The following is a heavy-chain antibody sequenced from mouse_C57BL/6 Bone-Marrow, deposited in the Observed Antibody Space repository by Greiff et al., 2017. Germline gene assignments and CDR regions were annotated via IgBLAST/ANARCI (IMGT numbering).Heavy chain of an antibody. CDR2: IYPRSGNT. CDR3: ARWRDGNYSYYAMDY. J-gene: IGHJ4*01. Sequence: QVQLQQSGAELARPGASVKLSCKASGYTFTSYGISWVKQRPGQGLEWIGEIYPRSGNTYYNEKFKGKATLTADKSSSTASMELRSLTSEDSAVYFWARWRDGNYSYYAMDYWGQGTSVTVSS. V-gene: IGHV1-81*01. CDR1: GYTFTSYG. D-gene: IGHD2-1*01.